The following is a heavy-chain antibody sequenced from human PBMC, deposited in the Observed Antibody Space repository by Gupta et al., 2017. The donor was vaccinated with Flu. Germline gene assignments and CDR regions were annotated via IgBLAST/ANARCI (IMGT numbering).Heavy chain of an antibody. Sequence: EVQLVESGGVLGQPGRSLRLSCAASGFTFEDYAMHWVRQVPGKGLGWVSGISWKSGSVGYADSVKGRFTISRDNAKNSLYLQMNSLRPEDTAVYYCAKDMSSSWYQRDGMDVWGQGTTVTVSS. D-gene: IGHD6-13*01. CDR2: ISWKSGSV. CDR1: GFTFEDYA. J-gene: IGHJ6*02. CDR3: AKDMSSSWYQRDGMDV. V-gene: IGHV3-9*01.